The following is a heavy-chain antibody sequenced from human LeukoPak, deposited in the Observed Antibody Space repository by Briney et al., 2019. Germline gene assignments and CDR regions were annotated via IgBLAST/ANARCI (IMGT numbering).Heavy chain of an antibody. CDR2: IIPILGIA. CDR1: GGAFSSYA. J-gene: IGHJ4*02. CDR3: ARGPPTYYYDSSGLVY. Sequence: ASVKVSCKASGGAFSSYAISWVRQAPGQGLEWMGRIIPILGIANYAQKFQGRVTITADKSTSTAYMELSSLRSEDTAVYYCARGPPTYYYDSSGLVYWGQRTLVTVSS. V-gene: IGHV1-69*04. D-gene: IGHD3-22*01.